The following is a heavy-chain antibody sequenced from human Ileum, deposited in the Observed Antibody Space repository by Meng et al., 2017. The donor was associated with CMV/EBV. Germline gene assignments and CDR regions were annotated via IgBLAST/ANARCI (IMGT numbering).Heavy chain of an antibody. CDR3: AGGAITGTTEVPFDY. CDR1: GGSISRGSYY. J-gene: IGHJ4*02. CDR2: IYTSEST. Sequence: QVRLHESGPGPVKPSPTLSLTCHVSGGSISRGSYYWSWIRQPAGKGLEWIGRIYTSESTNYNPSLKSRVTISVDTSKNQFSLKLSSVTATDTAVYYCAGGAITGTTEVPFDYWGQGTLVTVSS. V-gene: IGHV4-61*02. D-gene: IGHD1-20*01.